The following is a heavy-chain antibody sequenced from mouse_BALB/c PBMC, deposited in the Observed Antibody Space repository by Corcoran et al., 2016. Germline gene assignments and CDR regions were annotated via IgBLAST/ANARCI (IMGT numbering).Heavy chain of an antibody. CDR3: ARDPAWFAY. CDR1: GYTFTNYG. J-gene: IGHJ3*01. CDR2: INTYTGEP. Sequence: QIQLVQSGPELKKPGETVKISCKASGYTFTNYGMNWVKQGPGKGLKWMGWINTYTGEPTYADDFKGRFAFSLETSASTAYLQINNLKNDDMTTYFCARDPAWFAYWGQGTLVTVSA. V-gene: IGHV9-1*02.